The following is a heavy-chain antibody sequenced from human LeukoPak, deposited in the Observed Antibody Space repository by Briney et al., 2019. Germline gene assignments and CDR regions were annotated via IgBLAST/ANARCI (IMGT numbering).Heavy chain of an antibody. J-gene: IGHJ6*03. CDR1: GYTFTSYG. Sequence: ASVKVSCKASGYTFTSYGISWVRQAPGQGLEWMGWISAYNGNTNYAQKLQGRVTMTTDTSTSTAYMELRSLRSEDTAVYYCAREEDSSSYGDDYYCMDVWGKGTTVTVSS. CDR3: AREEDSSSYGDDYYCMDV. V-gene: IGHV1-18*01. CDR2: ISAYNGNT. D-gene: IGHD6-13*01.